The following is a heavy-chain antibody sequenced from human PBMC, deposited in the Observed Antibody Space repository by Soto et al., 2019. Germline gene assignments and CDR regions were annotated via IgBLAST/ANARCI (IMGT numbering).Heavy chain of an antibody. CDR1: GFAFNYYW. J-gene: IGHJ5*01. D-gene: IGHD1-26*01. Sequence: EVQLLETGGGSVQPGGSLRLSCAGSGFAFNYYWMYWVRQVPGRGLVWVSRINFDGSTTNYADSVRGRFTVSRDNARKTMSLQMNRLGPEDSAVYDCARLRTASSEVDSFDSWGPGTLVTVSS. V-gene: IGHV3-74*01. CDR3: ARLRTASSEVDSFDS. CDR2: INFDGSTT.